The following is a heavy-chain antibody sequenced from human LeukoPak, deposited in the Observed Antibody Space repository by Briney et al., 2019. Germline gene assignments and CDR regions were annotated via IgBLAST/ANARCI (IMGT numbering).Heavy chain of an antibody. D-gene: IGHD3-16*01. CDR2: INGPGDNP. Sequence: GGSLRLSCAASGYAFSSHGLTWVRQAPGKGLEWVSTINGPGDNPYYAETVKGRFTISRDNSKNTLYLQMNSLRAEDTAVYYCAKVSLYYYGMDVWGQGTTVTVSS. CDR1: GYAFSSHG. CDR3: AKVSLYYYGMDV. V-gene: IGHV3-23*01. J-gene: IGHJ6*02.